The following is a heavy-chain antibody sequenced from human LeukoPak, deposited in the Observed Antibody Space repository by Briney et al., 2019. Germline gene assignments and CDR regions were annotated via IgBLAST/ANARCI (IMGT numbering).Heavy chain of an antibody. V-gene: IGHV4-59*01. Sequence: SETLSLTCTVSGGSISSYYWSWLRQPPGKGLEWVGYIYYSGSTNYNPSLKSRVTILVDTSKNQFSLKLSSVTAADTAVYYCARGLHDGAGSCDYWGQGTLVTVSS. D-gene: IGHD3-10*01. J-gene: IGHJ4*02. CDR2: IYYSGST. CDR3: ARGLHDGAGSCDY. CDR1: GGSISSYY.